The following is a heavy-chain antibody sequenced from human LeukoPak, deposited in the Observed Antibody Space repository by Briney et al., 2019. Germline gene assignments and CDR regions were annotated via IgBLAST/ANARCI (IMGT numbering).Heavy chain of an antibody. CDR1: GGSISSGGYS. Sequence: SETLSLTCAVSGGSISSGGYSWSWIRQPPGKGLEWIGYIYHSGSTYYNPSLKSRVTISVDRSKNQFSLKLSSVTAADTAVYYCAREAIAAAGGFDYWGQGTLVTVSS. J-gene: IGHJ4*02. CDR2: IYHSGST. CDR3: AREAIAAAGGFDY. D-gene: IGHD6-13*01. V-gene: IGHV4-30-2*01.